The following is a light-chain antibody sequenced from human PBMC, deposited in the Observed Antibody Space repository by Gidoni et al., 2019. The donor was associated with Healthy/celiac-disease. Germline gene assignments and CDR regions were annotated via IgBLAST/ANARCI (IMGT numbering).Light chain of an antibody. CDR1: QSVSSY. CDR3: QQRSNWPPRLT. CDR2: DAS. Sequence: EIVLTQSPATLSLSPGERATLSCRASQSVSSYLAWYQQKPGQAPRLLIYDASNRATGIPARFSGSGSGTDFTLTISSLEPEDFAVYCCQQRSNWPPRLTFXGXTKVEIK. V-gene: IGKV3-11*01. J-gene: IGKJ4*01.